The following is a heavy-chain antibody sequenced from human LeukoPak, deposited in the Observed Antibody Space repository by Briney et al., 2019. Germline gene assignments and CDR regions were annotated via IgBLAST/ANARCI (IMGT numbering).Heavy chain of an antibody. CDR3: ARESSGTEGSAAFDV. J-gene: IGHJ3*01. CDR1: GGSISSYY. D-gene: IGHD3-22*01. Sequence: PSETLSLTCTVSGGSISSYYWSWIRQHPGKGLEWIGYIYHSGSTDYNPSLKSRVTLSVDISKNQFSLKLSSVIAADTAVYYCARESSGTEGSAAFDVWGQGTKVTVSS. CDR2: IYHSGST. V-gene: IGHV4-59*12.